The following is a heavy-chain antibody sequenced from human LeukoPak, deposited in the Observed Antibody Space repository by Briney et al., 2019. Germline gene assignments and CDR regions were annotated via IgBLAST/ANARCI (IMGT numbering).Heavy chain of an antibody. CDR1: GYTFTGYY. V-gene: IGHV1-18*04. Sequence: GASVKVSCKASGYTFTGYYMHWVRQAPGQGLEWMGWISAYNGNTNYAQKLQGRVTMTTDTSTSTAYMELRSLRSDDTAVYYCARVTGRLLDYWGQGTLVTVSS. D-gene: IGHD3-10*01. CDR3: ARVTGRLLDY. CDR2: ISAYNGNT. J-gene: IGHJ4*02.